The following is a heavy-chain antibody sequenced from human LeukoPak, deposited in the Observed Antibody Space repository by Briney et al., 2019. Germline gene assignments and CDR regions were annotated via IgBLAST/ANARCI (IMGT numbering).Heavy chain of an antibody. Sequence: GGSLRLSCAASGFTFSSYSMTWVRQAPGKGLEWVSYISSSSSTIYYADSVKGRFTISRDNSKNTLYLQMNSLRAEDTAVYYCAKESYYYYYMDVWGKGTTVTVSS. J-gene: IGHJ6*03. CDR2: ISSSSSTI. CDR1: GFTFSSYS. CDR3: AKESYYYYYMDV. V-gene: IGHV3-48*01.